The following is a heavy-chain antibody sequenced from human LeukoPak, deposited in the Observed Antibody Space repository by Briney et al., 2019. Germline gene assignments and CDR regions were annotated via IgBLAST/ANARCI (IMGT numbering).Heavy chain of an antibody. CDR1: GVSISSSYSY. D-gene: IGHD6-6*01. Sequence: PSETLSLTCTVSGVSISSSYSYWGWIRQPPGKGLEWIGYIYYSGSTNYNPSLKSRVTILVDTSKNQFSLKLSSVTAADTAVYFCARDWGVEARSGYMDVWGKGTTVTVSS. CDR2: IYYSGST. V-gene: IGHV4-61*01. J-gene: IGHJ6*03. CDR3: ARDWGVEARSGYMDV.